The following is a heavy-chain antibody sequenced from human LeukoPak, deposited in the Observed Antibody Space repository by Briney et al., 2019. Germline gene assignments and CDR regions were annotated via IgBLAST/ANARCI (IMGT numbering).Heavy chain of an antibody. Sequence: GESLKISCKGSGYSFSTYRISWVRQMPGKGLEWMGKIDPGDLYTDYSPSFQGHVTISADTSINTAFLEWSSPKTSDTAIYYCASSIAAAGIGQNTFDIWGQGTVVAVSS. J-gene: IGHJ3*02. CDR2: IDPGDLYT. V-gene: IGHV5-10-1*01. CDR3: ASSIAAAGIGQNTFDI. CDR1: GYSFSTYR. D-gene: IGHD6-13*01.